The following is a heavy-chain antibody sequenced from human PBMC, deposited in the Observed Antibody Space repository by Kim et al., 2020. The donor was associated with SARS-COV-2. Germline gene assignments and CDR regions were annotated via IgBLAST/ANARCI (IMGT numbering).Heavy chain of an antibody. D-gene: IGHD6-19*01. J-gene: IGHJ4*02. V-gene: IGHV3-23*01. CDR3: AKDGVSGWYPTEFDY. Sequence: DSVKGRFTISRDNSKNTLYLQMNSLRAEDTAVYYCAKDGVSGWYPTEFDYWGQGTLVTVSS.